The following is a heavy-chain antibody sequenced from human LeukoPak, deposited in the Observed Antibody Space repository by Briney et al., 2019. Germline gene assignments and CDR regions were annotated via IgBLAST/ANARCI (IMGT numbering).Heavy chain of an antibody. J-gene: IGHJ4*02. CDR2: ISGGST. CDR1: VFTFSNYA. Sequence: GGSLRLSCAASVFTFSNYAMSWVRQAPGKGLEWVSSISGGSTYYADSVKGRFTISRDNSKNTLFLQMNSLRAEDTAVYYCAKGVSSLTFSFVYWGQGTLVTVSS. V-gene: IGHV3-23*01. CDR3: AKGVSSLTFSFVY. D-gene: IGHD6-13*01.